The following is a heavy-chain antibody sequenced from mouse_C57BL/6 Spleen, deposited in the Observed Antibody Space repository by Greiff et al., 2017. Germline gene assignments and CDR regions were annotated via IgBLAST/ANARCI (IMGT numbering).Heavy chain of an antibody. CDR2: IYPGSGST. CDR3: ARGGYDYGYFDY. CDR1: GYTFTSYW. D-gene: IGHD2-4*01. V-gene: IGHV1-55*01. Sequence: QVQLQQPGAELVKPGASVKMSCKASGYTFTSYWITWVKQRPGQGLEWIGDIYPGSGSTNYNEKFKSKATLTVDTSSNTAYMQLSSLTSEDSAVYYCARGGYDYGYFDYWGKGTTLTVSS. J-gene: IGHJ2*01.